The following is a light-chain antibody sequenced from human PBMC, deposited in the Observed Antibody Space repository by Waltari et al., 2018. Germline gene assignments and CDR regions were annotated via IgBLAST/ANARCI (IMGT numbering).Light chain of an antibody. CDR3: SSYTGSNNSPFV. V-gene: IGLV2-8*01. Sequence: QSALTQPPSASGSPGQSVTISCPGTSSDVGGYNYVSLYQQHPGKAPKLIIYEVSKRPSGVPDRFSGSKSGNTASLTVSGLQAEDEADYYCSSYTGSNNSPFVFGTGTKVTVL. J-gene: IGLJ1*01. CDR1: SSDVGGYNY. CDR2: EVS.